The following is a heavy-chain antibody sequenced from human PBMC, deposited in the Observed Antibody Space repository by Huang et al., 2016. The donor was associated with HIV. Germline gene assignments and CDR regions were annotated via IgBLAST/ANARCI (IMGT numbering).Heavy chain of an antibody. J-gene: IGHJ4*02. D-gene: IGHD3-22*01. CDR1: GFILSNYG. V-gene: IGHV3-33*04. CDR2: IRNDGMKK. Sequence: VQLIESGGGVVKPGKSLRLSCATSGFILSNYGMQWVRQAPGKGLKWGAIIRNDGMKKNYADSVRGRFTVGRDNGNNTLCLQMRSLGVDDTAVYYCARGDYYDSSGYHPGYFDYWGQGILVTVSS. CDR3: ARGDYYDSSGYHPGYFDY.